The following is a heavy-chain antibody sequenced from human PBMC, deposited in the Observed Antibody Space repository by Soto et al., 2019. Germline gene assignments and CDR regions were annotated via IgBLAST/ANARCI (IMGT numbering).Heavy chain of an antibody. D-gene: IGHD3-3*02. CDR2: ISFDGSNK. CDR3: AKGLGVTIFGVVYPYFEF. CDR1: GLTSGFPFSRIA. Sequence: GGSLRLSCAASGLTSGFPFSRIAMHWVRQAPGKGLEWVAVISFDGSNKYYADSVKGRFTISRDNSKNTLYLQMNSLRAEDTAVYYCAKGLGVTIFGVVYPYFEFWGQGALVTVSS. V-gene: IGHV3-30-3*01. J-gene: IGHJ4*02.